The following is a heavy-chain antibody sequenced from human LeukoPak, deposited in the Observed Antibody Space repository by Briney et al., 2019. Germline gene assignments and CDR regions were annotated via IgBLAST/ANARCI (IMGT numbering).Heavy chain of an antibody. D-gene: IGHD6-13*01. Sequence: PSQTLSLTCTVSGGSISSGDYYWSWIRQPPGKGLEWIGYIYYSGSTYYNPSLKSRVTISVDTSKNQFSLKLSSVTAAGTAVYYCARGYSSSLTFDYWGQGTLVTVSS. CDR3: ARGYSSSLTFDY. V-gene: IGHV4-30-4*01. CDR1: GGSISSGDYY. CDR2: IYYSGST. J-gene: IGHJ4*02.